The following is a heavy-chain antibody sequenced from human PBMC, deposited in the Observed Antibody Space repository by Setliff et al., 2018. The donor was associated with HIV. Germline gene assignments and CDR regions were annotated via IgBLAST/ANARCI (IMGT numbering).Heavy chain of an antibody. D-gene: IGHD3-3*01. J-gene: IGHJ4*02. V-gene: IGHV4-61*10. CDR2: ISASGNT. CDR3: ARERPPMEGWGDYFDS. CDR1: GPPIAIGSYY. Sequence: PSETLSLTCTVSGPPIAIGSYYWTWIRQPAGRGLEWIGHISASGNTKYSPTLQSRVTLSVNPSNNQFSLHLTSVTAADTAVYFCARERPPMEGWGDYFDSWGQGTLVTSPQ.